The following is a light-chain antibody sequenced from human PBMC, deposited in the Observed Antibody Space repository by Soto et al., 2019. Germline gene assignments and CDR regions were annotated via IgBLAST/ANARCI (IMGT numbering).Light chain of an antibody. CDR2: AEX. J-gene: IGKJ3*01. Sequence: VLTQCPGTLSLSPGERVTILCLASQSVSSTSKAWYSQKPSQAPRLLXXAEXSRGTGIPDRFSGSGSGSGTDFTIFISRLEPEDCAVYYCQQNGRSPTFGPGTKVDIK. CDR3: QQNGRSPT. V-gene: IGKV3-20*01. CDR1: QSVSSTS.